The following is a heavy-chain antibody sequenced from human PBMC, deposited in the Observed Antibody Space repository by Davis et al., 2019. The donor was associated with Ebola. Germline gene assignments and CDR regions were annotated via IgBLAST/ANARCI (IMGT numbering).Heavy chain of an antibody. CDR1: GGSISSGDYY. V-gene: IGHV4-30-4*01. Sequence: PSETLSLTCTVSGGSISSGDYYWSWIRQPPGKGLERIGYISYSGSTYSNPSLKSRGTMSIDTSKNQFSLKLRSVTAADTALYFCARDNFYYYSMDVWGKGTTVTVSS. CDR2: ISYSGST. CDR3: ARDNFYYYSMDV. J-gene: IGHJ6*03.